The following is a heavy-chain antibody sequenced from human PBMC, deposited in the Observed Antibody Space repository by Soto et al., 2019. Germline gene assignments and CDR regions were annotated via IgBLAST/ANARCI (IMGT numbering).Heavy chain of an antibody. CDR1: GFTFTSSA. J-gene: IGHJ3*02. Sequence: SVKVSCKASGFTFTSSAVQWVRQARGQRLEWIGWIVVGSGNTNYAQKFQERVTITRDMSTSTAYMELSSLRSEDTAVYYCAAASIVGATHDAFDIWGQGTMVTV. CDR2: IVVGSGNT. D-gene: IGHD1-26*01. V-gene: IGHV1-58*01. CDR3: AAASIVGATHDAFDI.